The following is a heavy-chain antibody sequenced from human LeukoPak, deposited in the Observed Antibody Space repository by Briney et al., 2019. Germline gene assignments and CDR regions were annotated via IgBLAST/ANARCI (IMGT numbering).Heavy chain of an antibody. D-gene: IGHD3-22*01. CDR2: ISSSSSTI. J-gene: IGHJ4*02. V-gene: IGHV3-48*04. Sequence: GGSLRLSCAASGFTFSSYSMNWVRQAPGKGLEWVSYISSSSSTIYYADSVKGRFTISRDNAKNSLYLQMNSLRAEDTAVYYCARGLPYYYDSSGYYPFDYWGQGTLVTVSS. CDR3: ARGLPYYYDSSGYYPFDY. CDR1: GFTFSSYS.